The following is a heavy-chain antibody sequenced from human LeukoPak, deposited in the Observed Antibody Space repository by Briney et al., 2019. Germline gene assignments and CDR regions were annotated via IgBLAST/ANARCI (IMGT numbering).Heavy chain of an antibody. D-gene: IGHD6-13*01. V-gene: IGHV4-39*07. CDR1: GGSISSSSYY. J-gene: IGHJ3*02. CDR3: AGGYSSSWYMANNAFDI. CDR2: IYYSGST. Sequence: PSETLSLTCTVSGGSISSSSYYWGWIRQPPGKGLEWIGSIYYSGSTYYNPSLKSRVTISVDTSKNQFSLKLSSVTAADTAVYYCAGGYSSSWYMANNAFDIWGQGTMVTVSS.